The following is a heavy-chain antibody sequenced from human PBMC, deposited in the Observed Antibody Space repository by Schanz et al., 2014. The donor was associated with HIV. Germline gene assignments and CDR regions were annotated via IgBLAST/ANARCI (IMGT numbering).Heavy chain of an antibody. CDR1: GFTFSSYG. CDR2: ISYDGRNK. Sequence: QVQLVESGGGVVQPGRSLRLSCAASGFTFSSYGMHWVRQAPGKGLEWVAVISYDGRNKYYTESLKGRFTVSRDNSKNRLYLQMNSLRSEDTAIYYCARDRGRVPTPDAFDVWGQGTVVTVSS. V-gene: IGHV3-30*13. D-gene: IGHD3-10*01. CDR3: ARDRGRVPTPDAFDV. J-gene: IGHJ3*01.